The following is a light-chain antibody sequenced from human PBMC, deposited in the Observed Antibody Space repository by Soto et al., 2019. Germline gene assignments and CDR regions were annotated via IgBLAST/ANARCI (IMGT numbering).Light chain of an antibody. CDR3: QQYNDNWPT. Sequence: EIVMTQSPATLSVSPGETATLACRASQSVRTNLAWYQHKPGHSPRLLIYGASNRATGFPARFSGSGSGTEFTLTISGLQSEDFAVYYCQQYNDNWPTFGQGTKVDIK. V-gene: IGKV3-15*01. CDR1: QSVRTN. CDR2: GAS. J-gene: IGKJ1*01.